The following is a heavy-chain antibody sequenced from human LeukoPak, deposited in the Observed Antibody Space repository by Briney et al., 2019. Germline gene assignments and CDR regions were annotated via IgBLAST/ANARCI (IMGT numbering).Heavy chain of an antibody. J-gene: IGHJ4*02. D-gene: IGHD2-21*01. CDR2: INAKTGVT. CDR3: AKPAYCGSGCYYYFDS. CDR1: GYTFSGHY. Sequence: ASVKVSCKASGYTFSGHYMHWVRQAPGQGLEWMGWINAKTGVTNYAQKFQGRVTMTTDTSISTGYMELSSPTSDDTALYYCAKPAYCGSGCYYYFDSWGQGTLITVSS. V-gene: IGHV1-2*02.